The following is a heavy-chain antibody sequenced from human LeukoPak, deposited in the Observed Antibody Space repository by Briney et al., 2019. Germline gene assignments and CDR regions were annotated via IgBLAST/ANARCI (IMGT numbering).Heavy chain of an antibody. CDR2: INPNSGGT. D-gene: IGHD5-24*01. CDR1: GYTFTSYY. J-gene: IGHJ4*02. V-gene: IGHV1-2*02. Sequence: ASVKVSCKASGYTFTSYYMHWVRQAPGQGLEWMGWINPNSGGTNYAQKFQGRVTMTRDTSISTAYMELSRLRSDDTAVYYCARVEGWLQLGYFDYWGQGTLVTVSS. CDR3: ARVEGWLQLGYFDY.